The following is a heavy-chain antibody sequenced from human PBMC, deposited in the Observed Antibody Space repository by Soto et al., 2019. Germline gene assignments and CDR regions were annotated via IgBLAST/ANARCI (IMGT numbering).Heavy chain of an antibody. V-gene: IGHV1-69*01. CDR1: GGSFNRHT. CDR3: ARGWGYDSTDYYYAY. D-gene: IGHD3-22*01. Sequence: QVQLVQSGAEVRKPGSSVRVSCKASGGSFNRHTISWVRQAPGQGLEWMGGIIPIFGTANHAQKFQGRVTIIADESTSTVNMELSGLRSDDTAIYYCARGWGYDSTDYYYAYWGQGTLVIVSS. CDR2: IIPIFGTA. J-gene: IGHJ4*02.